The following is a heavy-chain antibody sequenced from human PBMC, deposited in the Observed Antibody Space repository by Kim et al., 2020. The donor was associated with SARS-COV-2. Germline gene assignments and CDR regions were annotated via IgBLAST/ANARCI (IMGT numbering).Heavy chain of an antibody. J-gene: IGHJ6*02. CDR3: ARRTQYNDPFFYYGLDI. Sequence: ASVKVSCETSGYTFKAFGIGWLRQAPGQGLEWMGWISGYSGTANYAQKFQGRLSMSVDKLRSTAYMELRSLTSDDSAGYFCARRTQYNDPFFYYGLDIWG. V-gene: IGHV1-18*01. D-gene: IGHD3-16*01. CDR2: ISGYSGTA. CDR1: GYTFKAFG.